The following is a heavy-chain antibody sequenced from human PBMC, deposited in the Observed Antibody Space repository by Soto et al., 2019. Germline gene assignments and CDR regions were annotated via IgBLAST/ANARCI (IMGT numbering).Heavy chain of an antibody. V-gene: IGHV3-49*03. CDR2: IRSKAYGGTT. CDR1: GFTFGDYA. J-gene: IGHJ4*02. Sequence: EVQLVESGGGLVQPGRSLRLSCTASGFTFGDYAMSWFRQAPGKGLEWVGFIRSKAYGGTTEYAASVKGRFTISRDDSKSIAYLQMNSLKTEDTAVYYCTRDFKGGDYSPRFFDYWGQGTLDTVSS. D-gene: IGHD4-17*01. CDR3: TRDFKGGDYSPRFFDY.